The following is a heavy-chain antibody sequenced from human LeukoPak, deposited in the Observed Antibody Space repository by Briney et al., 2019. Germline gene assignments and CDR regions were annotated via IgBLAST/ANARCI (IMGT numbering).Heavy chain of an antibody. CDR2: MNPNSGNT. Sequence: ASVKVSCKASGYTFTSYDINWVRQATGQGLEWMGWMNPNSGNTGYAQKFQGRVTMTRDTSIGTAYMELSRLRSDDTAVYYCAREMGEEAVRGVIPLDCWGQGTLVTVSS. J-gene: IGHJ4*02. D-gene: IGHD3-10*01. CDR3: AREMGEEAVRGVIPLDC. CDR1: GYTFTSYD. V-gene: IGHV1-8*02.